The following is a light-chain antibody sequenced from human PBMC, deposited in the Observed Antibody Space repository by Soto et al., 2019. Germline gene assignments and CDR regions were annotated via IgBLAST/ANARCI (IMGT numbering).Light chain of an antibody. CDR1: EDISTW. CDR3: QHADSFPLIT. J-gene: IGKJ5*01. V-gene: IGKV1-12*01. Sequence: DIQMTQSPSSVSASVGDRVTITCRSSEDISTWLAWYQQKPGKAPKLLIYAASSLQSGVPSRFSGSGSGTDFPRTISSLQPEDFATYYCQHADSFPLITFGQGTRLDIK. CDR2: AAS.